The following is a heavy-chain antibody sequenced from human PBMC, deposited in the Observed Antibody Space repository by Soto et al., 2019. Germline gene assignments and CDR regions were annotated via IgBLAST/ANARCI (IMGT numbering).Heavy chain of an antibody. J-gene: IGHJ6*02. CDR2: IYSGGST. CDR3: ARDQVVPAATYLYYYYGMDV. D-gene: IGHD2-2*01. V-gene: IGHV3-66*01. CDR1: GFTVSSNY. Sequence: EVQLVESGGGLVQPGGSLRLSCAASGFTVSSNYMSWVRQAPGKGLEWVSVIYSGGSTYYADSVKGRFTISRDNSKNTLYLQMNRLRAEDTAVYYCARDQVVPAATYLYYYYGMDVWGQGTTVTVSS.